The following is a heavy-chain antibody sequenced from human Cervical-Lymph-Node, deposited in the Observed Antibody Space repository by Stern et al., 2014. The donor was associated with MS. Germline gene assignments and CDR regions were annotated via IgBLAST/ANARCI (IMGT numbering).Heavy chain of an antibody. Sequence: QVQLVQSGAEVKKPGSSVKVSCKASGGTFSSYTISWVRQAPGQGLEWMGRIIPILGIANYAQKFQGRVTITADKSTSTAYMELSSLRSEDTAVYYCARDKGDYRVWFSYWGQGTLVTVSS. J-gene: IGHJ4*02. V-gene: IGHV1-69*08. CDR1: GGTFSSYT. CDR3: ARDKGDYRVWFSY. D-gene: IGHD4-11*01. CDR2: IIPILGIA.